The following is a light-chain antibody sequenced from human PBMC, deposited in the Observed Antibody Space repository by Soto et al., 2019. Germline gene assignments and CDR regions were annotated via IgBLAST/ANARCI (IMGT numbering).Light chain of an antibody. CDR2: GAS. V-gene: IGKV3-15*01. Sequence: EIVMTQSPATLSVSPGERATLSCRASQSVSSNLAWYQQKPGQAPRLLIYGASTRATGIPARFSGSGSGTELTLTISSPQSEDFAVYYCQQYNNWPLTFGQGTKVEIK. CDR1: QSVSSN. CDR3: QQYNNWPLT. J-gene: IGKJ1*01.